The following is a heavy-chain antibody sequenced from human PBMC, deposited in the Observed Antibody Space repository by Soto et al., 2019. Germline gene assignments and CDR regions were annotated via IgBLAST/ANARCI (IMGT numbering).Heavy chain of an antibody. D-gene: IGHD5-12*01. CDR2: INPNSGDT. Sequence: QVQLVQSGAEVKKPGASVTVSCKASGYSFSDDYLHWVRQAPGQGTEWMGRINPNSGDTKFAQKFQGRVTMTRDTSVRTAFMEMNWLKPDDTAVYYCARESGGATATLDYYYFYMDIWGKGTTVTVSS. CDR3: ARESGGATATLDYYYFYMDI. CDR1: GYSFSDDY. V-gene: IGHV1-2*06. J-gene: IGHJ6*03.